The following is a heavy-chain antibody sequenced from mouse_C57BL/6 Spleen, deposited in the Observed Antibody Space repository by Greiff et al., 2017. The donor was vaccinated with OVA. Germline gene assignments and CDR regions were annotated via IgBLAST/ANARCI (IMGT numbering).Heavy chain of an antibody. Sequence: VQLKESGAELVRPGSSVKMSCKTSGYTFTSYGINWVKQRPGQGLEWIGYIYIGNGYTEYNEKFKGKATLTSDTSSSTAYMQLSSLTSEDSAIYFCARTIITTVVADWYFDVWGTGTTVTVSS. D-gene: IGHD1-1*01. CDR1: GYTFTSYG. J-gene: IGHJ1*03. CDR2: IYIGNGYT. V-gene: IGHV1-58*01. CDR3: ARTIITTVVADWYFDV.